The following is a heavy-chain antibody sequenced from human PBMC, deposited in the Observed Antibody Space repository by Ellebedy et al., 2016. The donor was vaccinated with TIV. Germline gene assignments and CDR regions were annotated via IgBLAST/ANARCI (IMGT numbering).Heavy chain of an antibody. D-gene: IGHD4-23*01. V-gene: IGHV4-61*03. CDR1: GGSVSRRSSY. Sequence: SETLSLXCTVSGGSVSRRSSYWSWIRQSPGKGLDWIGYIYSSGSTKYNPSLKSRLTISADTSKKHFSLKLNSATAADTAMYYCTYGINSDAFDVWGHGTMDTVSS. CDR3: TYGINSDAFDV. J-gene: IGHJ3*01. CDR2: IYSSGST.